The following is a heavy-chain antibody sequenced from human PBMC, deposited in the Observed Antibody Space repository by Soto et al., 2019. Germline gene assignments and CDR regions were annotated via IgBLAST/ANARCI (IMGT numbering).Heavy chain of an antibody. V-gene: IGHV4-59*01. CDR2: MYNTGST. Sequence: QVRLQESGPGLVKPSETLSLTCTVSGGSISSYYWSWIRQPPGKGLEWIGYMYNTGSTVYNPSLKSRVTISVNXSXNXXYLKVNSVTAADTAVYYCARDLWGYCGTDCYPLDVWGQGTTVTVSS. CDR3: ARDLWGYCGTDCYPLDV. J-gene: IGHJ6*02. CDR1: GGSISSYY. D-gene: IGHD2-21*02.